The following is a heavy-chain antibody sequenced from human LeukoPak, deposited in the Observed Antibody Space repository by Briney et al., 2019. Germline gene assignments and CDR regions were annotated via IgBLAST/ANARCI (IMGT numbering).Heavy chain of an antibody. V-gene: IGHV4-59*01. CDR2: IHYSGST. D-gene: IGHD1-1*01. CDR1: GGSISSYY. CDR3: ARDRWSDGRFDP. Sequence: SETLSLTCTVSGGSISSYYWSWIRQPPGKGLEWIGYIHYSGSTNYNPSLKSRVTISVDTSKNQFSFSLKLSSVTAADTAVYYCARDRWSDGRFDPWGQGTLVTVSS. J-gene: IGHJ5*02.